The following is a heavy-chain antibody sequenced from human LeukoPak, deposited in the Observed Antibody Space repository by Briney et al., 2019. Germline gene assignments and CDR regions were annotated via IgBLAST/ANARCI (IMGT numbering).Heavy chain of an antibody. Sequence: PSETLSLTCTVSGDSISTYYWSWIRQPPGKGLEWIGYVYYSGSTSYNPSLKSRVTISLDTSKHQFSLKLNSVTAADAAVYYCARHAYCGGDCFGGAFEIWGQGTMVTVSS. J-gene: IGHJ3*02. V-gene: IGHV4-59*08. CDR1: GDSISTYY. CDR2: VYYSGST. CDR3: ARHAYCGGDCFGGAFEI. D-gene: IGHD2-21*02.